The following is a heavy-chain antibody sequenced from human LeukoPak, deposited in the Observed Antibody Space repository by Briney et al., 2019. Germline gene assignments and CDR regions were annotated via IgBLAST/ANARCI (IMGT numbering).Heavy chain of an antibody. V-gene: IGHV4-31*03. CDR1: GGSISSGGYY. J-gene: IGHJ4*02. D-gene: IGHD3-10*01. CDR2: IYYSGST. CDR3: ARVGVRGVITSFDY. Sequence: TSETLSLTCTVSGGSISSGGYYWSWIRQHPGKGLEWIGYIYYSGSTYYNPSLKSRVTISVDTSRNQFSLQLSSVTAADTAVYYCARVGVRGVITSFDYWGQGALVTVSS.